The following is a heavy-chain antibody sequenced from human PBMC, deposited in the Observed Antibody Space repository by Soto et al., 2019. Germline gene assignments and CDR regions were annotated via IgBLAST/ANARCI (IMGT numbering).Heavy chain of an antibody. J-gene: IGHJ3*02. CDR1: EFAFSSYW. D-gene: IGHD6-25*01. V-gene: IGHV3-7*05. CDR3: ARDVSPGSSGLYFDAFDM. Sequence: EVQLVESGGGLVQPGGSLTLSCAASEFAFSSYWMTWVRQAPGKGLEWVANIRKDGSQRSYLDSVRGRFTISRDNSKISLYLQMNSLRDEDTALYFCARDVSPGSSGLYFDAFDMWGQGTMVTVSS. CDR2: IRKDGSQR.